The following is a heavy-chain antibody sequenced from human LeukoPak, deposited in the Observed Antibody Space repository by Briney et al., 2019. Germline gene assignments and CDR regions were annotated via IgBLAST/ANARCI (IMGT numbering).Heavy chain of an antibody. J-gene: IGHJ4*02. D-gene: IGHD4-17*01. Sequence: GGSLRLSCAASGFTFSSSWMIWAREAPGKGLEWVANINQDGGQKYYLDSVKGRFTISRDNANNSLYLQMDGLRAEDTAVYYCATNTRAYAVLLAYWGQGTLVTVSS. CDR3: ATNTRAYAVLLAY. CDR1: GFTFSSSW. V-gene: IGHV3-7*01. CDR2: INQDGGQK.